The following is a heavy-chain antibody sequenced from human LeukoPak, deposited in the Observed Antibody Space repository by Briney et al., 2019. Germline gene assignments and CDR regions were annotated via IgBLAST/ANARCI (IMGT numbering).Heavy chain of an antibody. J-gene: IGHJ4*02. D-gene: IGHD3-10*01. CDR2: VSGSGGST. CDR1: GFTFSRYG. V-gene: IGHV3-23*01. CDR3: AKVNYYGSGSYESY. Sequence: PGGSLRLSCAASGFTFSRYGMSWVRQAPGKGLEWVSAVSGSGGSTYYADSVKGRFTISRDNSKNTLYLQMNSLRAEDTAVYYCAKVNYYGSGSYESYWGQGTLVTVSS.